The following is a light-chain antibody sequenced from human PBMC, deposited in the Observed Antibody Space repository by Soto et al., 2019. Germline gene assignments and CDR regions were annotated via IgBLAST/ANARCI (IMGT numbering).Light chain of an antibody. J-gene: IGKJ5*01. V-gene: IGKV3-11*01. CDR3: QQRSNWPPIT. CDR2: DVS. Sequence: EIVLTQSPATLSLSPGEGATLSCRASQSVGTYLVWYQQKPGQAPRLLMYDVSNRAAGIPARFSGSGSGTVFTLTISSLEPEDFAVYYCQQRSNWPPITFGQGTRLQIK. CDR1: QSVGTY.